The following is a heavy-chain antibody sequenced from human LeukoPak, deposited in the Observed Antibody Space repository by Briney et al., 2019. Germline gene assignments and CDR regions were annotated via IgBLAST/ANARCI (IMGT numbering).Heavy chain of an antibody. Sequence: ASVKVSCKASGYTFTSYDINWVRQATGQGLEWMGWKNPNSGNTGYAQKFQGRVTMTRNTSISTAYMELSSLRSEDTAVYYCARGRRGQEYFQHWGQGTLVTVSS. V-gene: IGHV1-8*01. J-gene: IGHJ1*01. CDR1: GYTFTSYD. CDR3: ARGRRGQEYFQH. D-gene: IGHD3-10*01. CDR2: KNPNSGNT.